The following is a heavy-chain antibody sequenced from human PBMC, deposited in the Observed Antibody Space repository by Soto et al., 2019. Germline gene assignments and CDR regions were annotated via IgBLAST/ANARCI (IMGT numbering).Heavy chain of an antibody. Sequence: QVQLVQSGAEVKKPGSSVKVSCKASGGTFSSYAISWVRQAPGQGLEWMGGIIPIFGTANYAQKFQGRVTITADESTSTAYMELSSLRSEDTAVHYCARDKRSGYCSSTSCSYYYYGMDVWGQGTTVTVSS. CDR3: ARDKRSGYCSSTSCSYYYYGMDV. V-gene: IGHV1-69*01. CDR1: GGTFSSYA. J-gene: IGHJ6*02. CDR2: IIPIFGTA. D-gene: IGHD2-2*03.